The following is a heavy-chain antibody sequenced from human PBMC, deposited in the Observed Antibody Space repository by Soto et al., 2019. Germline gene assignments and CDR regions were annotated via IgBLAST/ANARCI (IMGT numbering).Heavy chain of an antibody. CDR1: GYSFSPYW. V-gene: IGHV5-51*01. D-gene: IGHD6-13*01. J-gene: IGHJ4*02. Sequence: GESLNISCQGSGYSFSPYWIAWVRQKPGEGLEWMGIIYPGDSDTRYSPSFQGQVTISVDKSISTAYLQWSSLKASDTAMYYCARGFSGYTSSWPYWGQGTLVTVSS. CDR3: ARGFSGYTSSWPY. CDR2: IYPGDSDT.